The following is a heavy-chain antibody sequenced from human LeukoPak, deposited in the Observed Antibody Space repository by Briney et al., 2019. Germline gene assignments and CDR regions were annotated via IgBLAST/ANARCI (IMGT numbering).Heavy chain of an antibody. Sequence: PGRSLRLSCAASGFTVSSNYMSWVRQAPGKRLEWDSVFYSGGDTYYADSVQGRFTISRDNSKNTLYLQMNSLRAEDTAEYYCAGAYGYNYFDYWGQGTLVTVSS. CDR1: GFTVSSNY. D-gene: IGHD4-17*01. CDR2: FYSGGDT. V-gene: IGHV3-53*01. J-gene: IGHJ4*02. CDR3: AGAYGYNYFDY.